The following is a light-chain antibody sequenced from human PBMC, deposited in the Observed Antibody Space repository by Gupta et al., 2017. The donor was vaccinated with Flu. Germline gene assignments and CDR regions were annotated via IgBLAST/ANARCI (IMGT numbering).Light chain of an antibody. Sequence: QSVLTQPPSASGTPGPRVTISCSGSSSNIGSNYVYGYQQLPGTAPKRLIYRNNQRPAGVPDRFSGSKSGTSASLAISGLRSEDEADDYCAAWDDSLSGRNVVFGGGTKLTVL. CDR1: SSNIGSNY. J-gene: IGLJ2*01. CDR2: RNN. V-gene: IGLV1-47*01. CDR3: AAWDDSLSGRNVV.